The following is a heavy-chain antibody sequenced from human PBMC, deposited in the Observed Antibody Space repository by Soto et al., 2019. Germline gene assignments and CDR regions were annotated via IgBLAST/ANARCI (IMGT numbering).Heavy chain of an antibody. CDR3: ARDKAADGLDYYYGMDV. CDR2: ISYDGSNK. D-gene: IGHD6-13*01. J-gene: IGHJ6*02. CDR1: GFTFSSYA. Sequence: GGSLRLSWSASGFTFSSYAMHWYRQAPGKEMKRLAVISYDGSNKYSADSVKGRFTISRDNSKNTLYLQMNSLRAEDTAVYYCARDKAADGLDYYYGMDVWGQGTTVTVSS. V-gene: IGHV3-30-3*01.